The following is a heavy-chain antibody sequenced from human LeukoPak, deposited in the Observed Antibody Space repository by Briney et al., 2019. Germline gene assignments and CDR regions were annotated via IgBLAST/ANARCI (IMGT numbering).Heavy chain of an antibody. CDR2: IWYDGSNK. V-gene: IGHV3-33*01. J-gene: IGHJ4*02. CDR3: ARVEYSSSWPYFDY. CDR1: GFTFSSYG. D-gene: IGHD6-6*01. Sequence: PGRSLRLSCAASGFTFSSYGMHWVRQAPGKGLEWVAVIWYDGSNKYYADSVKGRFTISRDNSKNTLYLQMNSLRAEDTAVYYCARVEYSSSWPYFDYWGQGTLVTVSS.